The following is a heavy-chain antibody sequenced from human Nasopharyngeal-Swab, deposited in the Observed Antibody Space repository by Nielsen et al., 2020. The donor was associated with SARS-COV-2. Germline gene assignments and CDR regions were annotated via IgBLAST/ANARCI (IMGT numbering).Heavy chain of an antibody. CDR3: ARGCVLTGPSCYYYGMDV. V-gene: IGHV3-48*03. J-gene: IGHJ6*02. Sequence: GSLRLSCAASGFTFSSYEMNWVRQAPGKGLEWVSYISSSGSTIYYADSLKGRFTISRDNAKNSLYLQMNSLRAEDTAVYYCARGCVLTGPSCYYYGMDVWGQGTTVTVSS. D-gene: IGHD3-9*01. CDR2: ISSSGSTI. CDR1: GFTFSSYE.